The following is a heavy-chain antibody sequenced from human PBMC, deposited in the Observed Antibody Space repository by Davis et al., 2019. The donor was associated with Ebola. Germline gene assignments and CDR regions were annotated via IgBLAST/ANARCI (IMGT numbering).Heavy chain of an antibody. D-gene: IGHD1-26*01. CDR3: ATVGELLSYFDY. J-gene: IGHJ4*02. CDR1: GFTVNSNY. V-gene: IGHV3-74*01. CDR2: INSDGSST. Sequence: GESLKISCATSGFTVNSNYMSWVRQAPGKGLVWVSRINSDGSSTSYADSVKGRFTISRDNSKNTLYLQMNSLRAEDTAVYYCATVGELLSYFDYWGQGTLVTVSS.